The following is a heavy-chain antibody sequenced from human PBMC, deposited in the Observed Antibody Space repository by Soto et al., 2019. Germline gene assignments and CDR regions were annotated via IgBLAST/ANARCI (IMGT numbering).Heavy chain of an antibody. Sequence: GASVKVSCKASGYTFTSYYMHWVRQAPGQGLEWMGIINPSGGSTSYAQKFQGRVTMTRDTSTSTVYMELSSLRSEDTAVYYCAREYCGGDCHLRIGYYYGMDVWGQGTTVTVSS. J-gene: IGHJ6*02. D-gene: IGHD2-21*02. CDR3: AREYCGGDCHLRIGYYYGMDV. CDR1: GYTFTSYY. V-gene: IGHV1-46*01. CDR2: INPSGGST.